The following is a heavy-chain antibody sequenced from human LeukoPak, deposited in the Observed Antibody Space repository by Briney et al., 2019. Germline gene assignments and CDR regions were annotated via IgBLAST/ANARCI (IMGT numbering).Heavy chain of an antibody. CDR2: ISSSGSTI. Sequence: GGSLRLSCAASGFAFSSYEMNWVRQAPGKGLEWISYISSSGSTIYYADSVKGRFTISRDNAKNSLYLQMNSLRAEDTAVYYCAELGITMIGGVWGKGTTVTISS. V-gene: IGHV3-48*03. D-gene: IGHD3-10*02. CDR3: AELGITMIGGV. CDR1: GFAFSSYE. J-gene: IGHJ6*04.